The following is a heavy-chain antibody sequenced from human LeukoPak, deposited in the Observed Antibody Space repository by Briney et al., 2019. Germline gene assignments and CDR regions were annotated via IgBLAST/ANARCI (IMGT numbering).Heavy chain of an antibody. Sequence: SETLSLTCTVSGGSTSVYYWSWIRQPPGKGLEWIGYIYYSGSTNYNPSLKSRVTISVDTSKNQFSLKLSSVTAADTAVYYCAREGAFDFWGQGTMVTVSS. CDR3: AREGAFDF. V-gene: IGHV4-59*01. CDR2: IYYSGST. CDR1: GGSTSVYY. J-gene: IGHJ3*01.